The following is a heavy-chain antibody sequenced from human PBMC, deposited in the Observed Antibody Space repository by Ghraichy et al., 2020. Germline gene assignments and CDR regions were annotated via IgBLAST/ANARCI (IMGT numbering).Heavy chain of an antibody. Sequence: GALNISCAASGFTFSSYSMNWVRQAPGKGLEWVSYISSSSSTINYADSVKDRFTISRDNAKNSLYLQMNSLRAEDTAVYYCARGQGGVWGQGTTVTVSS. CDR1: GFTFSSYS. D-gene: IGHD3-16*01. V-gene: IGHV3-48*01. CDR3: ARGQGGV. J-gene: IGHJ6*02. CDR2: ISSSSSTI.